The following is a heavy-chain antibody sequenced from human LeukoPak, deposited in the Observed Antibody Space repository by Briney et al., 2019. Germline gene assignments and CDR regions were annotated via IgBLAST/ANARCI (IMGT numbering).Heavy chain of an antibody. CDR2: ISSSSSSR. J-gene: IGHJ4*02. CDR1: GFTFSSYS. Sequence: GGSLRLSCAASGFTFSSYSMNWARQAPGKGLEWVSYISSSSSSRYYGDSVKGRFTISRDNAKNSLYLQMNSLRAEDTAVYYCARGKEGVDYWGQGTLVTVSS. V-gene: IGHV3-48*01. CDR3: ARGKEGVDY. D-gene: IGHD3-16*01.